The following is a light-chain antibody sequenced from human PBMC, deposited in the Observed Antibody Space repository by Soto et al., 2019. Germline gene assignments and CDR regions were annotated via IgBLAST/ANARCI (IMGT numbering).Light chain of an antibody. CDR1: SSDVGGYNY. CDR2: EVT. J-gene: IGLJ1*01. CDR3: SSFSGFSPV. V-gene: IGLV2-8*01. Sequence: QSALTQPPSASGSPGQSVTISCTGTSSDVGGYNYVSWYQQHPGKAPRLVIYEVTKRPSGVPDRFSGSKSGNTASLTVSVLQADDEADYYCSSFSGFSPVFGTGTNLTVL.